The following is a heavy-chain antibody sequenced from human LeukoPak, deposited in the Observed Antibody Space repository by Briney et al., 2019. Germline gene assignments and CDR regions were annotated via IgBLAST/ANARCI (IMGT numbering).Heavy chain of an antibody. CDR3: GRGVQSFDP. J-gene: IGHJ5*02. CDR2: IRPMTGDT. Sequence: ASVKVSCKASGYNFRAYYIHWVRQAPGQGLEWLGYIRPMTGDTNYAQKFQDRVTFSMDTSTATAYMELRSLRSDDTAFYYCGRGVQSFDPWGQGTLVTVSS. CDR1: GYNFRAYY. V-gene: IGHV1-2*02.